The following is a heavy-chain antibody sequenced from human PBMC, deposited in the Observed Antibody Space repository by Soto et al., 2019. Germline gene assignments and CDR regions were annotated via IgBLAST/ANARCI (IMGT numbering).Heavy chain of an antibody. CDR3: ARDRWLGDSPWGD. Sequence: QVQLVQSGAAVQKPGASVSVSCKASGYTFTDYAIHWVRQAPGQRFEWMGWINTANGYTRYSQKFQDRVSITRETSANTAYMELRNLRSEDTAVYYCARDRWLGDSPWGDWGQGTLVTVTS. D-gene: IGHD3-10*01. CDR2: INTANGYT. CDR1: GYTFTDYA. J-gene: IGHJ4*02. V-gene: IGHV1-3*04.